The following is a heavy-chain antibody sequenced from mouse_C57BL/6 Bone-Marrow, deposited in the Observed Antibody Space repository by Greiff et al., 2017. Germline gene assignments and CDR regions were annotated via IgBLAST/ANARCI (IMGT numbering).Heavy chain of an antibody. CDR1: GFTFSSYA. CDR3: AMNWSFGY. Sequence: EVQLVESGGGLVKPGGSLKLSCAASGFTFSSYAMSWVRQTPDKRLEWVATISDGGSYTYYPDNVKGRFTISRDNAKNNLYLQMSHLKSEDTAMYYGAMNWSFGYWGQGTSVTVSS. V-gene: IGHV5-4*01. CDR2: ISDGGSYT. J-gene: IGHJ4*01. D-gene: IGHD4-1*01.